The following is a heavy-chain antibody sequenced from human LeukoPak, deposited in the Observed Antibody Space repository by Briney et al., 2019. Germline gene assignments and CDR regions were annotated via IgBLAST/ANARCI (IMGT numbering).Heavy chain of an antibody. CDR3: ARRGSHRAPPDLYGSERNDY. J-gene: IGHJ4*02. CDR1: GGSISSSNW. CDR2: IYHSGST. D-gene: IGHD3-10*01. Sequence: PSGTLSLTCAVSGGSISSSNWWSWVRQPPGKGLEWIGEIYHSGSTNYNPSLKSRVTISVDKSKNQFSLKLSSVTAADTAVYYCARRGSHRAPPDLYGSERNDYWGQGTLVTVSS. V-gene: IGHV4-4*02.